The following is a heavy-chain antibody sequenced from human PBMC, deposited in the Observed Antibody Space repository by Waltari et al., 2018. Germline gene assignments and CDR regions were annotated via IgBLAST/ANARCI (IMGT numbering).Heavy chain of an antibody. Sequence: EVQLLESGGGLVQPGGSLRLSCAASGFTFSSYAMSWVRQAPGKGLEWVSVIYSGGSTYYADSVKGRFTISRDNSKNTLYLQMNSLRAEDTAVYYCAKDAFGDGSGWYGYWGQGTLVTVSS. CDR1: GFTFSSYA. CDR3: AKDAFGDGSGWYGY. J-gene: IGHJ4*02. D-gene: IGHD6-19*01. CDR2: IYSGGST. V-gene: IGHV3-23*03.